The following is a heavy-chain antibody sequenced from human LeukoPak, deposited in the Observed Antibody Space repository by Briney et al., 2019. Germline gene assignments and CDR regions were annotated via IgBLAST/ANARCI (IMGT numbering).Heavy chain of an antibody. CDR2: VSKDGITK. CDR1: GFTFSTYA. D-gene: IGHD3-10*01. CDR3: ARGIQPPKYYGSGSDTFDI. J-gene: IGHJ3*02. Sequence: AGTSLRLSCVASGFTFSTYAIHWVRQAPGKGLEWVAVVSKDGITKYYADSVKGRFTISRDNSKNTVYLQMNSLRTEDTSVYYCARGIQPPKYYGSGSDTFDIWGQGTMVNVSS. V-gene: IGHV3-30*04.